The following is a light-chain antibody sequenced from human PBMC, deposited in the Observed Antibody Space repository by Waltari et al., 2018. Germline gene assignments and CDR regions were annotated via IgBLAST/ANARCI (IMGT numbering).Light chain of an antibody. CDR2: GAS. CDR3: QHYGSPLT. V-gene: IGKV3-20*01. J-gene: IGKJ4*01. CDR1: QTVTSSY. Sequence: EIVLTQSPGTLSLSPGERATLSCRAIQTVTSSYLAWYQQKPGQAPRLVIYGASIRATGIPDRFSGSRSGTDFTLTISGLEPEDFAVYYCQHYGSPLTFGGGTKVEIK.